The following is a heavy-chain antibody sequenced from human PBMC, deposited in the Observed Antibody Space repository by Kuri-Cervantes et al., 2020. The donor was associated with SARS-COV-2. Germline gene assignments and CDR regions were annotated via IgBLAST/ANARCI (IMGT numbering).Heavy chain of an antibody. J-gene: IGHJ4*02. Sequence: SVKVSCKASGGTFSSYAISWVRQAPGQGLEWMGGIIPIFGTANYAQKFQGRVSMTEDTSTDTAYMELSRLRSDDTAVYYCARDDLHSSSWDFDYWGQGTLVTVSS. CDR2: IIPIFGTA. D-gene: IGHD6-13*01. V-gene: IGHV1-69*06. CDR1: GGTFSSYA. CDR3: ARDDLHSSSWDFDY.